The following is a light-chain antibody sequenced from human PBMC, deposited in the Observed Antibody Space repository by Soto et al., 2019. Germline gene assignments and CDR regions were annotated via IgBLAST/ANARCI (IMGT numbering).Light chain of an antibody. Sequence: ESVLMQSLGTLSMTTGERATLSCRASQSVSSSYLAWYQQKPGQAPRLLIYGASSRATGIPDRFSGSGSGTDFTLTISRLEPEDFAVYYCQQYGSSPVTLGQGTRLEIK. J-gene: IGKJ5*01. V-gene: IGKV3-20*01. CDR1: QSVSSSY. CDR2: GAS. CDR3: QQYGSSPVT.